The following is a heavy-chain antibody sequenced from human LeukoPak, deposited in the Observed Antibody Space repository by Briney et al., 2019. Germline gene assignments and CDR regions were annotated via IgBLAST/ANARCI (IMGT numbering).Heavy chain of an antibody. CDR2: INPNSGGT. CDR3: TSLRYSSSWHDY. D-gene: IGHD6-13*01. V-gene: IGHV1-2*06. J-gene: IGHJ4*02. CDR1: GGTFSSYA. Sequence: ASVKVSCKASGGTFSSYAISWVRQAPGQGLEWMGRINPNSGGTNYAQKFQGRVTMTRDTSISTAYMELSRLRSDDTAVYYCTSLRYSSSWHDYWGQGTLVTVSS.